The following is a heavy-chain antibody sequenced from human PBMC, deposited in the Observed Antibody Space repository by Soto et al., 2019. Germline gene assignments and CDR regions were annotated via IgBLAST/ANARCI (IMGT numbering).Heavy chain of an antibody. D-gene: IGHD3-3*01. CDR2: INPATGAA. Sequence: QLHLVQSGAVVKKPGASVTVSCSASGYPVTAYYMHWVRQAPGRGLEWMGGINPATGAAKYTQTFQGRVTMTRDTSKSTDFMALGGLTSEDTAVFYCARGGGVGVAGSAAFDMWGQGTLVTVSS. V-gene: IGHV1-2*02. J-gene: IGHJ3*02. CDR3: ARGGGVGVAGSAAFDM. CDR1: GYPVTAYY.